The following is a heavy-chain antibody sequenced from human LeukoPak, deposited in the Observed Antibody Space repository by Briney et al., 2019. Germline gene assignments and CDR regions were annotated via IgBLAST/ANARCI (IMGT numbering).Heavy chain of an antibody. Sequence: ASVKVSCKASGYTFGTYAISWVRQAPGQGLEWMGWISAYNGNTNYAQKLQGRVTMTTDTSTSTVYMELESLTYDDTAVYYCAGGIASTGRYYFDYWGQGTLVTVSS. CDR1: GYTFGTYA. CDR2: ISAYNGNT. CDR3: AGGIASTGRYYFDY. J-gene: IGHJ4*02. V-gene: IGHV1-18*04. D-gene: IGHD6-13*01.